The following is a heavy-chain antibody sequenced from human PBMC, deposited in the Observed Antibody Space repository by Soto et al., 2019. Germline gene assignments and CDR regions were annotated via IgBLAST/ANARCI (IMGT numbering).Heavy chain of an antibody. CDR3: AKGSKFTIFSPNDY. CDR2: LSGNSGTT. Sequence: VQLLESGGGLVQPGGSLRLSCAASGFTFSTYAMAWVRQAPGKRLEWVSALSGNSGTTYSADSVKGRFTISRDNSRNTLYLQMSSLRADDTALYYCAKGSKFTIFSPNDYWGQGTLVTVSS. V-gene: IGHV3-23*01. D-gene: IGHD3-3*01. J-gene: IGHJ4*02. CDR1: GFTFSTYA.